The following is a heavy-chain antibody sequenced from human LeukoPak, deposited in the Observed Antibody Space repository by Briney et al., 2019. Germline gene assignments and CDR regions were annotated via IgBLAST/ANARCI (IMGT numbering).Heavy chain of an antibody. V-gene: IGHV4-34*01. D-gene: IGHD3-22*01. CDR2: INHSGST. Sequence: PSETLSLTCAVYGGSFSGYYWSWIRQPPGKGLEWIGEINHSGSTNYNPSLKSRVTISVDTSKNQFSLKLSSVTAADTAVYYCARAPGQYYYDSSGPFDPWGQGTLVTVSS. CDR3: ARAPGQYYYDSSGPFDP. CDR1: GGSFSGYY. J-gene: IGHJ5*02.